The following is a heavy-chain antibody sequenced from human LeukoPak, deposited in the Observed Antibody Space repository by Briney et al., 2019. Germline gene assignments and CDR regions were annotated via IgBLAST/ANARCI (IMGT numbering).Heavy chain of an antibody. J-gene: IGHJ5*02. CDR3: ARGPSSRRLRTYNWFDP. Sequence: SETLSLTFAVYGGSFSGYYWSWIRQPPGKGLEWIGEINHSGSTNYNPSLKSRVTIPVETSKNQFSLKLSSVTAADTAVYYCARGPSSRRLRTYNWFDPWGQGTLVPVSS. D-gene: IGHD4-17*01. CDR1: GGSFSGYY. CDR2: INHSGST. V-gene: IGHV4-34*01.